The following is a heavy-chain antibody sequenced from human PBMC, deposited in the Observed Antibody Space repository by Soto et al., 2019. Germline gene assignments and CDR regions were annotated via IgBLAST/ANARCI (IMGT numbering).Heavy chain of an antibody. Sequence: SETLSLTCAVSGGSISSSNWWSWVRQPPGKGLEWIGEIYHSGSTNYNPSLKSRVTISVDKSKNQFSLKLSSVTAADTAVYYCAREDSSGYYMSGRGKYFDYWGQGTLVTVSS. J-gene: IGHJ4*02. CDR3: AREDSSGYYMSGRGKYFDY. D-gene: IGHD3-22*01. CDR1: GGSISSSNW. V-gene: IGHV4-4*02. CDR2: IYHSGST.